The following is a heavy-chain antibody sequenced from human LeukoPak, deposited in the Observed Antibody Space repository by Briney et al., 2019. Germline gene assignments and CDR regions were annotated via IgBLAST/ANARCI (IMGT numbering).Heavy chain of an antibody. D-gene: IGHD3-3*01. CDR1: GFTFSSYA. V-gene: IGHV3-64*01. J-gene: IGHJ5*02. CDR3: ARDGGVSIFGVVQNWFDP. CDR2: ISSNGGST. Sequence: GGSLRLSCAASGFTFSSYAMHWVRQAPGKGLEYVSAISSNGGSTYYANSVKGRFTISRDNSKNTLYLQMGSLRAEDMAVYYCARDGGVSIFGVVQNWFDPWGQGTLVTVSS.